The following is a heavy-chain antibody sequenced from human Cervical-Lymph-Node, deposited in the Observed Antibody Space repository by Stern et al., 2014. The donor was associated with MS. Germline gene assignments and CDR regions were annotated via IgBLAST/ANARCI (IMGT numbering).Heavy chain of an antibody. Sequence: QLQLQESGPGLVKPSQTLSLSCAVSGDSISGSSDYWSWIRQPAGRGLEWIGRIYPSGSTSHNPSLRSRVTMSVDTYQKQVSLKLSSVTAADTAVYYCVRDVRSMYDWDYFWFDPWGQGTLVTVSS. J-gene: IGHJ5*02. CDR1: GDSISGSSDY. V-gene: IGHV4-61*02. CDR3: VRDVRSMYDWDYFWFDP. CDR2: IYPSGST. D-gene: IGHD1-7*01.